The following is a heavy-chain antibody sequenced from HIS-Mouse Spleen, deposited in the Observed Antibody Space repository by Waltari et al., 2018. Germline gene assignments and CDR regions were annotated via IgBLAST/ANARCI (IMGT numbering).Heavy chain of an antibody. J-gene: IGHJ2*01. CDR3: AREIPYSSSWYDWYFDL. CDR2: IYYSGST. V-gene: IGHV4-39*07. D-gene: IGHD6-13*01. Sequence: QLQLQESGPGLVKPSETLSLTCTVSGGSLSSSSYYGGWLRQPPGKGLEWIGSIYYSGSTYYNPSLKSRVTISLDTSKNQFSLKLSSVTAADTAVYYCAREIPYSSSWYDWYFDLWGRGTLVTVSS. CDR1: GGSLSSSSYY.